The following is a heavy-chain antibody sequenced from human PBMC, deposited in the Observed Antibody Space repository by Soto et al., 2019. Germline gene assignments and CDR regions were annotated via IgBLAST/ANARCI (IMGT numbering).Heavy chain of an antibody. Sequence: SQALSLTCAISGDSVSSNSAAWNWIRQSPSRGLEWLGRTYYRSKWYNDYAVSVKSRITINPDTSKNQCSLQLNSVTPEDTAVYYCARDHGYSSSWYRKNWFDPWGQGTLVTVSS. CDR2: TYYRSKWYN. V-gene: IGHV6-1*01. J-gene: IGHJ5*02. CDR1: GDSVSSNSAA. CDR3: ARDHGYSSSWYRKNWFDP. D-gene: IGHD6-13*01.